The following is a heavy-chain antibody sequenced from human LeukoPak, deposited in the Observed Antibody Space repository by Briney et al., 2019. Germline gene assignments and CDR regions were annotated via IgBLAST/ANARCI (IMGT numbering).Heavy chain of an antibody. CDR3: ATVRAGRYFDD. Sequence: GRSLRLSCAASGFTFSSYALHWVRQAPGKGLEWVAVISSGGTNKYYADSVKGRFTISRDNSKNTLYLQVHSLRAEDTAVYYCATVRAGRYFDDWGQGTLVTVSS. J-gene: IGHJ4*02. V-gene: IGHV3-30-3*01. CDR1: GFTFSSYA. CDR2: ISSGGTNK.